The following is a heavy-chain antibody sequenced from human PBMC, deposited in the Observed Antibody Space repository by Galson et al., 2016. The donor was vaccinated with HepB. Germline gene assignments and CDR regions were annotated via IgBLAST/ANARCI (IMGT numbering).Heavy chain of an antibody. Sequence: SETLSLTCAVSGVSLSSNTWWSWVRQPPGKGLEWIGEIYHSGDTKYNPSLKSRITMSIDKSKKQFSVNLSSVTAADTAVYYCASAFYSTSSAGFDDWGQGILVTVSS. CDR3: ASAFYSTSSAGFDD. D-gene: IGHD6-6*01. V-gene: IGHV4/OR15-8*02. CDR1: GVSLSSNTW. CDR2: IYHSGDT. J-gene: IGHJ4*02.